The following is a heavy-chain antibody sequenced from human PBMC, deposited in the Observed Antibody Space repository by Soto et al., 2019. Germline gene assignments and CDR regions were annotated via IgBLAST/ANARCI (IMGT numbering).Heavy chain of an antibody. CDR2: ISLYSDGT. J-gene: IGHJ5*02. V-gene: IGHV1-18*01. D-gene: IGHD2-2*01. Sequence: ASVKVSCKPSGYTFSNYGITWVRQAPGQPLEWLGWISLYSDGTNYAQKFQGRVSMTTDTSTTTAYMELRSLRSDDTAVPSCARELPVAEAWFGPWGQGTLVTVSS. CDR3: ARELPVAEAWFGP. CDR1: GYTFSNYG.